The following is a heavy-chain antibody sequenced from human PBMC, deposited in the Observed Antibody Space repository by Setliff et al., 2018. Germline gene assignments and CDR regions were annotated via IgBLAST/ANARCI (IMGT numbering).Heavy chain of an antibody. D-gene: IGHD5-12*01. CDR1: GASLNSADYY. CDR3: ARDQWVRSPPLYFSYSMDV. V-gene: IGHV4-39*07. J-gene: IGHJ6*02. Sequence: SETLSLTCVVSGASLNSADYYWGWIRQPPGKGLEWIGTLYFGGSTHYNPSLKSRVTISVDTSKNQFSLNLSSLTAADTAVYFCARDQWVRSPPLYFSYSMDVWGQGTTVTVSS. CDR2: LYFGGST.